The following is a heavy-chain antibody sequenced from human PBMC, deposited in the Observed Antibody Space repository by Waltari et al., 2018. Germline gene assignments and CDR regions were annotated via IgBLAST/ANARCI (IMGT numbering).Heavy chain of an antibody. J-gene: IGHJ4*02. Sequence: EVQLVESGGGVVRPGGSLRLSGAASGFTFDDYGMSWVRQVPGKGLEWVAGLNWNGATTRYAESVRGRFTISRDNGKNSLYLHMNSLRAEDTALYHCAKTKYSGTYYFDSWGLGTLVTVSS. CDR1: GFTFDDYG. V-gene: IGHV3-20*01. D-gene: IGHD1-26*01. CDR3: AKTKYSGTYYFDS. CDR2: LNWNGATT.